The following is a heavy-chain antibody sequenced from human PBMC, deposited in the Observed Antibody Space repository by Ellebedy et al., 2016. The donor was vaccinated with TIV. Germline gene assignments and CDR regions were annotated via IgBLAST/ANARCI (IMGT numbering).Heavy chain of an antibody. CDR2: IKQDGSEK. V-gene: IGHV3-7*03. J-gene: IGHJ5*02. CDR3: ASGNWFDP. Sequence: PGGSLRLSCAASGFTFRSYWMSWVRQAPGKGLEWVANIKQDGSEKYYVDSVKGRFTISRDNAKNSLYLQMNSLRAEDTAVYYCASGNWFDPWGQGTLVTVSS. CDR1: GFTFRSYW.